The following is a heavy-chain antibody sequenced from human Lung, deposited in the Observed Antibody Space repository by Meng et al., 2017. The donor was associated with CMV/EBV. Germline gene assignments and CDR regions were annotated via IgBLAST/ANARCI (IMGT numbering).Heavy chain of an antibody. D-gene: IGHD3-10*01. V-gene: IGHV3-30*02. Sequence: GESLKISCAASGFTFSSYAMHWVRQAPGKGLEWVANIRFDGTNKYHADSVKGRFTISRDNSKNTLYVQMNNLRPEDTAVYYCAKDGGGTLRGAIITKYYFDYWGQGTPVTVSS. CDR2: IRFDGTNK. CDR1: GFTFSSYA. CDR3: AKDGGGTLRGAIITKYYFDY. J-gene: IGHJ4*02.